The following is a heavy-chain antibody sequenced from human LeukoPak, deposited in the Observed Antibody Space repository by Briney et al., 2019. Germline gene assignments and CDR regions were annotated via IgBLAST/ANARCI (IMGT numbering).Heavy chain of an antibody. CDR2: ISSSGSTI. V-gene: IGHV3-11*01. CDR1: GFTVSSNY. CDR3: ASGTYYYDSSLI. D-gene: IGHD3-22*01. J-gene: IGHJ4*02. Sequence: PGGSLRLSCAASGFTVSSNYMSWVRQAPGKGLERVSYISSSGSTIYYADSVKGRFTISRDNAKNSLYLQVNSLRAEDTAVYYCASGTYYYDSSLIWGQGTLVTVSS.